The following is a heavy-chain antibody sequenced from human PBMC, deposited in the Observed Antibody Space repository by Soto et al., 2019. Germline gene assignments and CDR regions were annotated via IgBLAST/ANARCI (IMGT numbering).Heavy chain of an antibody. CDR1: GFTFSSYA. CDR2: ISGSGGST. Sequence: RLSCAASGFTFSSYAMSWVRQAPGKGLEWVSAISGSGGSTYYADSVKGRFTISRDNSKNTLYLQMNSLRAEDTAVYYCAREYYDILTGYLDAFDIWGQGTMVTVSS. D-gene: IGHD3-9*01. CDR3: AREYYDILTGYLDAFDI. J-gene: IGHJ3*02. V-gene: IGHV3-23*01.